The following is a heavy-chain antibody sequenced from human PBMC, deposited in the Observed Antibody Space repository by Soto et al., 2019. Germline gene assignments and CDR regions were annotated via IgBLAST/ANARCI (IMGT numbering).Heavy chain of an antibody. CDR2: INHSGST. D-gene: IGHD3-3*02. Sequence: SETLSLTCTVSGGSISSSSYYWGWIRQPPGKGLEWIGEINHSGSTNYNPSLKSRVTISVDTSKNQFSLKLSSVTAADTAVYYCARFSRTNWFDPWGQGTLVTVSS. CDR3: ARFSRTNWFDP. V-gene: IGHV4-39*07. J-gene: IGHJ5*02. CDR1: GGSISSSSYY.